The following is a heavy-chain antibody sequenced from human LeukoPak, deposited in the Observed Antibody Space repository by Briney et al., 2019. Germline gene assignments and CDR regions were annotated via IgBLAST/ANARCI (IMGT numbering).Heavy chain of an antibody. V-gene: IGHV3-23*01. D-gene: IGHD3-9*01. CDR3: AKPTIWTSRHGMDV. J-gene: IGHJ6*02. Sequence: GGSLRLSCAASGFTFGSYSMTWVRQAPGKGLEWVSIISAGSEITYYADSVKGRFTISRDNSDNTLYLQMNSLRADDTTVYYCAKPTIWTSRHGMDVWGQGTTVTVSS. CDR1: GFTFGSYS. CDR2: ISAGSEIT.